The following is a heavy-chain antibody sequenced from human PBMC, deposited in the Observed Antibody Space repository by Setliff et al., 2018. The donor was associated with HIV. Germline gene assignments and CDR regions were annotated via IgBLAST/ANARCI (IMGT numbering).Heavy chain of an antibody. CDR2: IDHSGST. V-gene: IGHV4-34*10. CDR1: DVSFSGHY. J-gene: IGHJ1*01. Sequence: PSETLSLTCAVYDVSFSGHYWTWIRQPPGKGLEWVGEIDHSGSTNYNPSLKSRVSLSVYTSKNQISLQLTSVTAADTAVYYCARDSNAPYFQHWGQGTLVTVSS. D-gene: IGHD1-1*01. CDR3: ARDSNAPYFQH.